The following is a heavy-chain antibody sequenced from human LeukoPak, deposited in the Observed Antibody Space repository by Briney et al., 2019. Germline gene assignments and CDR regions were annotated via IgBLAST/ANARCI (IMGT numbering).Heavy chain of an antibody. CDR3: AGVLRYFSFDP. D-gene: IGHD3-9*01. J-gene: IGHJ5*02. V-gene: IGHV4-39*07. CDR2: IYYSGST. CDR1: GGSISSSNYF. Sequence: SETLSLTCTVSGGSISSSNYFWGWIRQPPGKGLEWIGSIYYSGSTYYNPSLKSRVTISIDTSKSQFSLKLSSVTAADTAVYYCAGVLRYFSFDPWGQGTLVTVSS.